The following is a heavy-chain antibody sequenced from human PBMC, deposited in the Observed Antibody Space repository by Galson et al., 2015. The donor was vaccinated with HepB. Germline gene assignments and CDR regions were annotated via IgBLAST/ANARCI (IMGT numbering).Heavy chain of an antibody. D-gene: IGHD5-12*01. J-gene: IGHJ6*02. CDR1: GYTFTSYG. V-gene: IGHV1-18*04. CDR2: ISAYNGNT. Sequence: SVKVSCKASGYTFTSYGISWVRQAPGQGLEWMGWISAYNGNTNYAQKLQGRVTMTTDTSTSTAYMELRSLRSDDTAVYYCARDGGEGGYDFPYYYYYGMDVWGQGTTVTVSS. CDR3: ARDGGEGGYDFPYYYYYGMDV.